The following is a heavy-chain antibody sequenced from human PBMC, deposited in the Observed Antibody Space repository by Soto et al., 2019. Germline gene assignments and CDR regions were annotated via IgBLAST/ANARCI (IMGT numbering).Heavy chain of an antibody. D-gene: IGHD3-3*01. CDR2: ISVYNGNT. CDR1: GYSFTDYG. V-gene: IGHV1-18*01. CDR3: ARDERFVEWQFYYFDF. J-gene: IGHJ4*02. Sequence: APVKVSCKASGYSFTDYGISWVRQAPGQGLEWMGWISVYNGNTHYAQKLQGRITMTTDTSTSTAYMELRSLRSDDTAVYYCARDERFVEWQFYYFDFWGQGALVTVSS.